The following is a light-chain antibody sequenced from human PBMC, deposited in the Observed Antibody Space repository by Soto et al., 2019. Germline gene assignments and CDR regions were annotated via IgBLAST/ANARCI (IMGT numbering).Light chain of an antibody. CDR2: GNS. Sequence: QSVLTQPPSVSGAPGLRVTISCTGSSSNIGAGYDVHWYQHLPGTAPKLLMYGNSNRPSGVPDRFSGSKSGTSASLAITGLQAEDEADYYCQSYDSSLSGWVFGGGTQLTVL. CDR3: QSYDSSLSGWV. J-gene: IGLJ2*01. CDR1: SSNIGAGYD. V-gene: IGLV1-40*01.